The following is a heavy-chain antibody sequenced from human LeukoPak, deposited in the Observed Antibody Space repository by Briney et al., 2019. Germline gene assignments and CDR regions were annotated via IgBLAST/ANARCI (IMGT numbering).Heavy chain of an antibody. CDR1: GYTFTNYG. CDR2: ISTYNGDT. V-gene: IGHV1-18*01. Sequence: GASVKVSFKASGYTFTNYGITWVRQAPEQGLEWMGWISTYNGDTNYAQSLQGRVTMTTDTSTTTAYIELRNLSSDDTAVYYCARGRGSTSRHWGQGTQVTVSS. CDR3: ARGRGSTSRH. D-gene: IGHD5-12*01. J-gene: IGHJ4*02.